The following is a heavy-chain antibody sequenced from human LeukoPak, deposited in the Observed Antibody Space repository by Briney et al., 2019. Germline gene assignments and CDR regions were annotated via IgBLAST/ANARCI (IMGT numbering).Heavy chain of an antibody. J-gene: IGHJ5*02. V-gene: IGHV1-3*01. D-gene: IGHD2-2*01. CDR1: GYTFTSYA. Sequence: ASVKVSCKASGYTFTSYAMHWVRQAPGQRLEWMGWINAGNGNTKYSQKFQGRVTITRDTSASTAYVELGSLRSEDTAVYYCASLSGRYCSSTSCHAGGWFDPWGQGTLVTVSS. CDR3: ASLSGRYCSSTSCHAGGWFDP. CDR2: INAGNGNT.